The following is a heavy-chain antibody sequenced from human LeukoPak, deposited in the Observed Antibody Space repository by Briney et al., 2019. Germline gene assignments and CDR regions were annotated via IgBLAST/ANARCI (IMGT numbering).Heavy chain of an antibody. V-gene: IGHV3-21*04. CDR1: GFTFSSYS. Sequence: GGSLRLSCAASGFTFSSYSMNWVRQAPGKGLEWVSSISSSSSYIYYADSVKGRFTISRDDAKNSLYLQMNSLKTEDTAVYYCTRYSSSLGKDNYYYYYMDVWGKGTTVTVSS. D-gene: IGHD6-13*01. CDR3: TRYSSSLGKDNYYYYYMDV. J-gene: IGHJ6*03. CDR2: ISSSSSYI.